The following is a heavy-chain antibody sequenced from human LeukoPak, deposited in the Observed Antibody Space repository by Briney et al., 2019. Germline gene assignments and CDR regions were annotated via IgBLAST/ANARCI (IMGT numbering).Heavy chain of an antibody. CDR3: ARGASY. CDR1: GFTFSTYW. CDR2: IKPDGSEK. Sequence: GGSLRLSCAVSGFTFSTYWMNWVRQAPGKGPEWVANIKPDGSEKFYVDSVKGRFTVSRDNAKNLLYLQMNSLRAEDTALYYCARGASYWGQGTLVTVSS. V-gene: IGHV3-7*04. J-gene: IGHJ4*02.